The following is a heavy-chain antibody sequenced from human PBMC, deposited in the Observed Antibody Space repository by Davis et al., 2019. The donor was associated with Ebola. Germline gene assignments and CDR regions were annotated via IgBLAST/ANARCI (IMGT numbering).Heavy chain of an antibody. J-gene: IGHJ3*02. CDR2: IHSFSTTK. CDR1: GFTFSDYY. Sequence: GGSLRLSCAASGFTFSDYYMSWIRQAPGKGLEWISYIHSFSTTKSYGDSVEGRFTISRDNAKNSLYLQMDSLRAEDTAVYYCARHGPRMTFLGVVEWAFDIWGQGTMVTVSS. CDR3: ARHGPRMTFLGVVEWAFDI. D-gene: IGHD3-3*01. V-gene: IGHV3-11*04.